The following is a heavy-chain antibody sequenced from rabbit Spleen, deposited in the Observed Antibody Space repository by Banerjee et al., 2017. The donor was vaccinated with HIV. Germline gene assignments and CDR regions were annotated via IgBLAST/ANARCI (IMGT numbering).Heavy chain of an antibody. CDR2: VYGSGSGS. CDR1: GVSFGSGYW. V-gene: IGHV1S45*01. CDR3: ARGPHYFNL. J-gene: IGHJ4*01. Sequence: EQLEESGGGLVKPEGSLTLTCKASGVSFGSGYWLCWVRQAPGKGLEWIACVYGSGSGSWYASWAKGRFTISKTSSTTVTLQITSLTAADTATYFCARGPHYFNLWGQGTLVTVS.